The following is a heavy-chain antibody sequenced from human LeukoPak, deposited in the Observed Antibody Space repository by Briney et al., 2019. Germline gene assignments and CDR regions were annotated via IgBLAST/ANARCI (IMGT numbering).Heavy chain of an antibody. Sequence: GGSLRLSCGASGFTFSSSAMNWVRQAPGKGLEWVSAISSSGGSTHYADSVKGRFTVSRDNSKNMLYLQLSSLKAEDTAIYYCARDSFDAFDIWGQGTMVTVSS. CDR3: ARDSFDAFDI. CDR2: ISSSGGST. CDR1: GFTFSSSA. J-gene: IGHJ3*02. V-gene: IGHV3-23*01.